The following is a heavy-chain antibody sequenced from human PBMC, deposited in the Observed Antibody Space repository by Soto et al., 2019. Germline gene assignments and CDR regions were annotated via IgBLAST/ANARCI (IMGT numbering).Heavy chain of an antibody. CDR1: GGSISSGGYS. CDR2: IYHSGST. CDR3: AGGFTDYYGSGSYLPWFDY. D-gene: IGHD3-10*01. V-gene: IGHV4-30-2*01. J-gene: IGHJ4*02. Sequence: PSETLSLTCAVSGGSISSGGYSWSWIRQPPGKGLEWIGYIYHSGSTYYNPSLKSRVTISVDRSKNQFSLKLSSVTAADTAVYYCAGGFTDYYGSGSYLPWFDYWGQGTLVTVSS.